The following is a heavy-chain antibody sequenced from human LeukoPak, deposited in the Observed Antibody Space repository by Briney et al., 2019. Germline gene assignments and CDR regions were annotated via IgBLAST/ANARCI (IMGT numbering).Heavy chain of an antibody. D-gene: IGHD3-10*01. V-gene: IGHV3-66*01. J-gene: IGHJ4*02. Sequence: GGSLRLSGAASGFTFISYAMNWVRQAPGKGLEWVSVIYSGGTTSYADSVKGRFTISRDNSKNRLYLEMDSLRVEDTAVYYCARDSKTGGWGQGTLVTVSS. CDR1: GFTFISYA. CDR2: IYSGGTT. CDR3: ARDSKTGG.